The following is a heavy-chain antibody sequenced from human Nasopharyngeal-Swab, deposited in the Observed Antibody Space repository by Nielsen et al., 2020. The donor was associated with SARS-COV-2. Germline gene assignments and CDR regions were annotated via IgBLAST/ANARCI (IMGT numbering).Heavy chain of an antibody. D-gene: IGHD1-14*01. CDR3: AREYKRGATFDY. J-gene: IGHJ4*02. V-gene: IGHV1-2*04. Sequence: ASVKVSCRASGYSFTDYYIHWVRQAPGQGLEWLGWNNPNSGATNYAQKFRGWVTMTRDTSISTAYMALSRLRPDDTAVYYCAREYKRGATFDYWGQGTLVTVSS. CDR2: NNPNSGAT. CDR1: GYSFTDYY.